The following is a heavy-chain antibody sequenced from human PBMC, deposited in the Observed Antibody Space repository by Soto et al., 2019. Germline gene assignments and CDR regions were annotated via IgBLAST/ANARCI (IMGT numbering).Heavy chain of an antibody. CDR2: ISGSGGST. CDR3: AATPRYYYGSGSYYRGIGHDDY. V-gene: IGHV3-23*01. D-gene: IGHD3-10*01. CDR1: GFTFSSYA. J-gene: IGHJ4*02. Sequence: GGSLRLSCAASGFTFSSYAMSWVRQAPGKGLEWVSAISGSGGSTYYADSVKGRFTISRDNSKNTLYLQMNSLRAEDTAVYYCAATPRYYYGSGSYYRGIGHDDYWGQGTLVTVSS.